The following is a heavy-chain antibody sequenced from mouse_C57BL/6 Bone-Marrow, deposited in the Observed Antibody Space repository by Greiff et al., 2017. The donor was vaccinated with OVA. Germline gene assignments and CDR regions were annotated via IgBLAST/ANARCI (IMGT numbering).Heavy chain of an antibody. D-gene: IGHD2-14*01. V-gene: IGHV1-26*01. J-gene: IGHJ1*03. CDR2: INPNNGGT. CDR3: AREGYHWYFDV. CDR1: GYTFTDYY. Sequence: VQLQQSGPELVKPGASVKISCKASGYTFTDYYMNWVKQSHGKSLEWIGDINPNNGGTSYNQKFKGKATLTVDKSSSTAYMELRSLTSEDSAVYYCAREGYHWYFDVWGTGTTVTVSS.